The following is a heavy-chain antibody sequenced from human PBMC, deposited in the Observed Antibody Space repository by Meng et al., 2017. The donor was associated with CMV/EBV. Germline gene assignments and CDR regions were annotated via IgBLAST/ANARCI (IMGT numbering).Heavy chain of an antibody. J-gene: IGHJ4*02. V-gene: IGHV3-21*01. CDR1: GFTFSSHS. D-gene: IGHD5-24*01. CDR2: ISSSSSYI. CDR3: ARVKMATSSRGYFDY. Sequence: GESLKISCAASGFTFSSHSMNWVRQAPGKGLEWVSSISSSSSYIYYADSVKGRFTISRDNAKNSLYLQMNSLRAEDMAVYYCARVKMATSSRGYFDYWGQGTLVTVSS.